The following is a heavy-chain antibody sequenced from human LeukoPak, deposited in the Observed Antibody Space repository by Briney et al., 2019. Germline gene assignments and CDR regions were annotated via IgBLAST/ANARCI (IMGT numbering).Heavy chain of an antibody. CDR1: GDSVSSNSAA. Sequence: SQTLSLTCAISGDSVSSNSAAWNWIRQSPSRGLEWLGRTYYRSKWYNDYAVSVKSRITINPDTSKNQFSLQLNSVTPEDTAVYYCARDPPRIAAAATYFDYWGQGTLVTVSS. D-gene: IGHD6-13*01. CDR3: ARDPPRIAAAATYFDY. V-gene: IGHV6-1*01. CDR2: TYYRSKWYN. J-gene: IGHJ4*02.